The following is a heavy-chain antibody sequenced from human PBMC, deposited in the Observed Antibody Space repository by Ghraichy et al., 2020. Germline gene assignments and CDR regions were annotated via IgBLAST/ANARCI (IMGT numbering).Heavy chain of an antibody. CDR2: IRSKAYGVTS. CDR3: SRGQWLATYDYGMDV. D-gene: IGHD6-19*01. CDR1: GFSFSEYA. Sequence: GGSLRLSCTASGFSFSEYAMIWFRQAPGKGLEWVGFIRSKAYGVTSEYAASVKGRFTISRDDFKSIAYLQMNSLKIEDTAMYYCSRGQWLATYDYGMDVWGQGTTVTVSS. V-gene: IGHV3-49*03. J-gene: IGHJ6*02.